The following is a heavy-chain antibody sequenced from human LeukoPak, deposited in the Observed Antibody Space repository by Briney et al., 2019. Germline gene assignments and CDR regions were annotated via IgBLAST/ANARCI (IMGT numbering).Heavy chain of an antibody. CDR3: ARAYSNGGYFYYYMDV. D-gene: IGHD6-19*01. CDR1: GFIFDDFG. V-gene: IGHV3-20*04. CDR2: TDWNGGTT. Sequence: GGSLRLSCAASGFIFDDFGMTWVRQAPGKGPEWVAGTDWNGGTTGYGGSVKGRFTISRDNAKNSLYLLMNNLGVEDTAMYFCARAYSNGGYFYYYMDVWGKGTTVTVSS. J-gene: IGHJ6*03.